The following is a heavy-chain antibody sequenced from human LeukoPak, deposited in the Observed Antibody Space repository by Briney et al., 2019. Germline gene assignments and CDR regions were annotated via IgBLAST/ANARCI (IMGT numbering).Heavy chain of an antibody. Sequence: GGSLRLSCAASGFTFSDYYMNWIRQAPGKGLEWVSYISSSGSTIYYADSVKGRFTISRDNAKNSLYLQMNSLRAEDTAVYYCARVNDFWSGYSPDYWGQGTLVTVSS. CDR2: ISSSGSTI. V-gene: IGHV3-11*01. CDR3: ARVNDFWSGYSPDY. D-gene: IGHD3-3*01. J-gene: IGHJ4*02. CDR1: GFTFSDYY.